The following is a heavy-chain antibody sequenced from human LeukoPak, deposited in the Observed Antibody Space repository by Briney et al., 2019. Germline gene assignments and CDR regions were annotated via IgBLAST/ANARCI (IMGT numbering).Heavy chain of an antibody. V-gene: IGHV1-2*06. CDR2: INPNSGGT. J-gene: IGHJ4*02. D-gene: IGHD3-9*01. CDR3: ARDDDILTGYFVP. CDR1: GYTFTGYY. Sequence: ASVKASCKASGYTFTGYYMHWVRQAPGQGLEWMGRINPNSGGTNYAQKFQGRVTMTRDTSISTAYMELSRLRSDDTAVYYCARDDDILTGYFVPWGQGTLVTVSS.